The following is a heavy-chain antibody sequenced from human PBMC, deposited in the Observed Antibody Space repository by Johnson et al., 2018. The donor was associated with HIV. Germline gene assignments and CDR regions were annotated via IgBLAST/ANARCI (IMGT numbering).Heavy chain of an antibody. CDR2: ISYGGGKK. Sequence: QVQLVESGGGVVQPGKSLTLSCVVSGLSFSNFGIHWVRQAPGKGPEWVAVISYGGGKKYYGDSVEGRFTISKDISKNTLYLQMDSLRPEDTAVYYCARGRKDIEAADGLDNDAFDMWGQGTLVTVSS. J-gene: IGHJ3*02. D-gene: IGHD5-12*01. CDR3: ARGRKDIEAADGLDNDAFDM. V-gene: IGHV3-30*03. CDR1: GLSFSNFG.